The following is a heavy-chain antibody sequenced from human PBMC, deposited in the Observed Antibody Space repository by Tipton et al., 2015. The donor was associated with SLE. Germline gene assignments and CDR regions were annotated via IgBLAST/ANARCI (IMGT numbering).Heavy chain of an antibody. V-gene: IGHV4-61*02. CDR2: IYTSGST. D-gene: IGHD6-6*01. Sequence: TLSLTCTVSGGSISSGSYYWSWIRQPAGKGLEWIGRIYTSGSTNYNPSLKSRVTISVDTSKNQLSLQLSSVTAADTAVYYCARGRGSSSSGHYWGQGTLATVSS. CDR1: GGSISSGSYY. CDR3: ARGRGSSSSGHY. J-gene: IGHJ4*02.